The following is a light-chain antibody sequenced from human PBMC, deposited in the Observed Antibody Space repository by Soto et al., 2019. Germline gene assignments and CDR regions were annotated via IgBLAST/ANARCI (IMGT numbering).Light chain of an antibody. J-gene: IGLJ1*01. Sequence: QYVLSQPPSAPGSPGQSVTISCTGTSSDVGGYNYVSWYQQHPGKAPKFIIYGVSKRPSGVPDRFSGSKSGNTASLTVSGLQAEDEADYYCSSYAGNNNYVFGNGTKVTVL. V-gene: IGLV2-8*01. CDR1: SSDVGGYNY. CDR2: GVS. CDR3: SSYAGNNNYV.